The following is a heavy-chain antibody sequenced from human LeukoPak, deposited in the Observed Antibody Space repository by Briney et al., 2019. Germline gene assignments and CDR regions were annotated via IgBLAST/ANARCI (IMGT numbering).Heavy chain of an antibody. V-gene: IGHV3-23*01. D-gene: IGHD3-10*01. Sequence: GGSLSLSFAASGFAFSSDAMSWGGPGPGKGVGGVSTINDNGGTKYYADSAKGRFTISRGNSKNTLYLQMNSLRAEDTAVYYCASSSIRGVLKASLDYWGQGTLVIVSS. CDR3: ASSSIRGVLKASLDY. CDR2: INDNGGTK. CDR1: GFAFSSDA. J-gene: IGHJ4*02.